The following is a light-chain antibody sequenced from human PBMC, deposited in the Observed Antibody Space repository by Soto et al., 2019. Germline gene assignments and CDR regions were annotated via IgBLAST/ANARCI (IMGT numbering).Light chain of an antibody. J-gene: IGLJ1*01. CDR3: AAWDDSLNGPF. Sequence: QSVLTQPPSASGTPGQRVTISCSGSNSNIVSNTVEWYQQVPGKAPKLLISSNNQRPSWVPDRFSGSKSGTSASLAISWLQSEDEAHYYCAAWDDSLNGPFFGTGTKVTVL. CDR2: SNN. V-gene: IGLV1-44*01. CDR1: NSNIVSNT.